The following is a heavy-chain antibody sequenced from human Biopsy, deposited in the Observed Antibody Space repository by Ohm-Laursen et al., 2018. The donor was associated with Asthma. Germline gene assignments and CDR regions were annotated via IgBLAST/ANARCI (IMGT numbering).Heavy chain of an antibody. CDR3: ARGDSSNWSHYYFDY. Sequence: GSLRLSCTASGFAASRDYMFWVRQAPGKGLEWVSVIYSGGTSHTADSVRGRFTISRDYSKNTLYLQMHSLRAEDTAVYYCARGDSSNWSHYYFDYWDQGTLVTVSS. V-gene: IGHV3-53*01. CDR2: IYSGGTS. CDR1: GFAASRDY. D-gene: IGHD3-22*01. J-gene: IGHJ4*02.